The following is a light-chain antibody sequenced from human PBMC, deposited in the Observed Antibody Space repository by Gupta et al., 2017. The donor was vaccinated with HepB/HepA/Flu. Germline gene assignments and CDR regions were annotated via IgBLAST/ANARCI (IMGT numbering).Light chain of an antibody. V-gene: IGKV1-33*01. Sequence: DIPMPQSPSSLPAFVGARVTITCQASQDIDNKNLNWYHQRPGQAPKLLLYDVSKSQPGVPSRFTGSGSATQLTFTISSLQPEDIGTYYCQQFQDIPRTFGGGTKVEIK. CDR3: QQFQDIPRT. CDR1: QDIDNKN. CDR2: DVS. J-gene: IGKJ4*02.